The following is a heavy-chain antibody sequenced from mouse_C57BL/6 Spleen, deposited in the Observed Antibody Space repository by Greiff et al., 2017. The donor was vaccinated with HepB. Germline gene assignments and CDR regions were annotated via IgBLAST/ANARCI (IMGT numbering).Heavy chain of an antibody. D-gene: IGHD1-1*01. CDR2: IDPSDSYT. V-gene: IGHV1-69*01. CDR1: GYTFTSYW. J-gene: IGHJ2*01. Sequence: VQLQQSGAELVMPGASVKLSCKASGYTFTSYWMHWVKQRPGQGLEWIGEIDPSDSYTNYNQKFKGKSTLTVDKSSSTAYMQLSSLTSEDSAVYYCALTTVVANYFDYWGQGTTLTVSS. CDR3: ALTTVVANYFDY.